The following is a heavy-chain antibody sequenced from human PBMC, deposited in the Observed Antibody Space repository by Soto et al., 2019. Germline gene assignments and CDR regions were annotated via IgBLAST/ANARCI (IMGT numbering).Heavy chain of an antibody. Sequence: QVQLMQSGAEVKKPGASVRVSCKASGYTFTNYYVNWVRQAPGQGLEWMGFINPNGGSTTYAQKFQGRFTVTTDTSTRTVYMQFSSLRSEDTAVFYCARSAPYDYWGQGTLVTVSS. V-gene: IGHV1-46*01. CDR2: INPNGGST. J-gene: IGHJ4*02. CDR3: ARSAPYDY. CDR1: GYTFTNYY.